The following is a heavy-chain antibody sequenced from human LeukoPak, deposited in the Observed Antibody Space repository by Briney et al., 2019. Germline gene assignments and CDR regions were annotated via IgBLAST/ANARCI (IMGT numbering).Heavy chain of an antibody. J-gene: IGHJ5*02. CDR3: AKDGLPYCSGGGCYSGNWFDP. D-gene: IGHD2-15*01. V-gene: IGHV3-43D*03. Sequence: GGSLRLSCAASGFTFDDYAMHWVRQAPGKGLEWVSLISWDGGSTYYADSVKGRFTISRDNSKNSLYLQMNSLRAEDTALYYCAKDGLPYCSGGGCYSGNWFDPWGQGTLVTVSS. CDR2: ISWDGGST. CDR1: GFTFDDYA.